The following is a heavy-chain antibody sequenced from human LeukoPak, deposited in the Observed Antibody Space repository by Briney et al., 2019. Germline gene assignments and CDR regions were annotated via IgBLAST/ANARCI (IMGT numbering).Heavy chain of an antibody. CDR1: GGSISSSSYY. V-gene: IGHV4-39*07. D-gene: IGHD6-19*01. CDR2: IYYSGST. CDR3: ARDPGEQWLVPYYYYYMDV. J-gene: IGHJ6*03. Sequence: PSETLSLTRTVSGGSISSSSYYWGWIRQPPGKGLEWIGSIYYSGSTYYNPSLKSRVTISVDTSKNQFSLKLSSVTAADTAVYYCARDPGEQWLVPYYYYYMDVWGKGTTVTVSS.